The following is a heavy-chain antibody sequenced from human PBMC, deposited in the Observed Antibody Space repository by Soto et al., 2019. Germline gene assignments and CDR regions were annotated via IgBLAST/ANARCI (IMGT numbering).Heavy chain of an antibody. CDR1: GFTFSSYW. D-gene: IGHD3-3*01. Sequence: EVQLVESGGGLVQPGGSLRLSCAASGFTFSSYWMHWVRQAPGKGLVWVSRINSDGSSTSYADSVKGRFTISRDNAKNTLYLQMNSLRAEDTAVYYCARERRRFFVRRTYYYYGMDVWGQGTTVTVSS. V-gene: IGHV3-74*01. CDR3: ARERRRFFVRRTYYYYGMDV. CDR2: INSDGSST. J-gene: IGHJ6*02.